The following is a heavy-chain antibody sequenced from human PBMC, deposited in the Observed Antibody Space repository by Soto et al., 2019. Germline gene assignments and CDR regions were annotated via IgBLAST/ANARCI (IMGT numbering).Heavy chain of an antibody. CDR1: SGSITTDY. D-gene: IGHD5-12*01. CDR3: ARVKATYNWFCDL. V-gene: IGHV4-59*01. CDR2: MFHSGSP. Sequence: SETLSLTCTVSSGSITTDYWTWIRQPPGAGLEWVGYMFHSGSPSYNPSLESRLTMSLDTSRNQFSLKLSSVTAADTAVYYCARVKATYNWFCDLWGHGT. J-gene: IGHJ2*01.